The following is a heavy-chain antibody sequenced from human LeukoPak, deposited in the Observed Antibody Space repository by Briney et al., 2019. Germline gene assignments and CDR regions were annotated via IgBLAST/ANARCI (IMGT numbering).Heavy chain of an antibody. J-gene: IGHJ6*03. CDR1: GGSISSHY. D-gene: IGHD2-15*01. CDR3: GRDALVGYFSYYYMDV. CDR2: ISNSGST. Sequence: PSETLSLTCTVSGGSISSHYWTWIRQSPVKGLEWFGDISNSGSTSYNPSLKSRVTISIDTSKNQFSLKLSSVTAAETAVYYCGRDALVGYFSYYYMDVWGKGTTVTVSS. V-gene: IGHV4-59*11.